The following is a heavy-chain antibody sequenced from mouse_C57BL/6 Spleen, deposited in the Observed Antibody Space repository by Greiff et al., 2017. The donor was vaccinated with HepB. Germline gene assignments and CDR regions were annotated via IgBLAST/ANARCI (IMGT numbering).Heavy chain of an antibody. CDR3: ARHDYYGSSYGGYFDV. V-gene: IGHV1-64*01. CDR1: GYTFTSYW. CDR2: IHPNSGST. D-gene: IGHD1-1*01. Sequence: VQLQQPGAELVKPGASVKLSCKASGYTFTSYWMHWVKQRPGQGLEWIGMIHPNSGSTNYNEKFKSKATLTVDKSSSTAYMQLSSLTSEDSAVYYCARHDYYGSSYGGYFDVWGTGTTVTVSS. J-gene: IGHJ1*03.